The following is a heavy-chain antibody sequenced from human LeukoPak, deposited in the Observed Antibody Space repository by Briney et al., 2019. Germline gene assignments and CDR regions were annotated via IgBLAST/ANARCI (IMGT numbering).Heavy chain of an antibody. CDR3: ARVSRYYDFWSGYHNWFDP. J-gene: IGHJ5*02. V-gene: IGHV4-34*01. D-gene: IGHD3-3*01. Sequence: SSETLSLTCAVYGGSFSGYYWSWIRQPPGKGLEWIGEINHSGSTYYNPSLKSRVTISVDTSKNQFSLKLSSVTAADTAVYYCARVSRYYDFWSGYHNWFDPWGQGTLVTVSS. CDR2: INHSGST. CDR1: GGSFSGYY.